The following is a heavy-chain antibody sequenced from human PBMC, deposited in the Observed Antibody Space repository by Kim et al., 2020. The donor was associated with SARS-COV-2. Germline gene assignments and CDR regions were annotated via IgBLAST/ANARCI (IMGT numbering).Heavy chain of an antibody. CDR3: ARDGMLVLRFLECYMDV. V-gene: IGHV3-48*03. D-gene: IGHD3-3*01. J-gene: IGHJ6*03. Sequence: GGSLRLSCAASGFTFSSYEMNWVRQAPGKGLEWVSYISSSGSTIYYADSVKGRFTISRDNAKNSLYLQMNSLRAEDTAVYYCARDGMLVLRFLECYMDVWGKGTTVTVSS. CDR2: ISSSGSTI. CDR1: GFTFSSYE.